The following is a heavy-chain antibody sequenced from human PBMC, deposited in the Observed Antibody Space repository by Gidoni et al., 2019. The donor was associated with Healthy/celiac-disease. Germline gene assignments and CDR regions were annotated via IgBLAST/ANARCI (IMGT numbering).Heavy chain of an antibody. CDR1: GFTFSNAW. J-gene: IGHJ4*02. CDR3: TTDSPGYYDFWSGIDY. D-gene: IGHD3-3*01. Sequence: EVQLVESGGGLVKPGGSLRLSCAASGFTFSNAWMSWVRQAPGKGLEWVGRIKSKTDGGTTDYAAPVKGRFTISRDDSKNTLYLQMNSLKTEDTAVYYCTTDSPGYYDFWSGIDYWGQGTLVTVSS. CDR2: IKSKTDGGTT. V-gene: IGHV3-15*01.